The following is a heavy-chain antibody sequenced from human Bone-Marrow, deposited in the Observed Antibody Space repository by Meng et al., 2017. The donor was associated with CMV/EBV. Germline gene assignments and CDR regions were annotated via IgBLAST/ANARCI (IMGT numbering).Heavy chain of an antibody. V-gene: IGHV4-34*01. CDR3: ARGAPRQAYYYGSGSYYKQVYFDY. D-gene: IGHD3-10*01. CDR1: Y. J-gene: IGHJ4*02. CDR2: INHSGGT. Sequence: YWIWIRQPPGKGLEWIGEINHSGGTNYNPSLKRRVTISVDTSKNQFSLRLSSVTAADTAVYYCARGAPRQAYYYGSGSYYKQVYFDYWGQGTLVTVSS.